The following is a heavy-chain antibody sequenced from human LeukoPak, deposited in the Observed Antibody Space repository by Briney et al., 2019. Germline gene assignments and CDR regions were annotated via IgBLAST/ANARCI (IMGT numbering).Heavy chain of an antibody. CDR3: AKGLVGTEYFQH. Sequence: GGSLRLSCAASGFTFSSYAMGWVRQAPEKGLEWISTISGSGGGTYYADSVKGRFTISRDNSKNTLSLQMNSLRAEDTAVYHCAKGLVGTEYFQHWGQGTLVTVSS. V-gene: IGHV3-23*01. CDR2: ISGSGGGT. D-gene: IGHD2-8*02. CDR1: GFTFSSYA. J-gene: IGHJ1*01.